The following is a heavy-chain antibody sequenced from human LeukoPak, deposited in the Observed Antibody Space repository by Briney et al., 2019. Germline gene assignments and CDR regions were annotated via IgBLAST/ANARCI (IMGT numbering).Heavy chain of an antibody. CDR1: GGSISTYY. V-gene: IGHV4-59*01. CDR2: IYYSGST. CDR3: ARDASSGSAYYFDY. D-gene: IGHD1-26*01. J-gene: IGHJ4*02. Sequence: SETLSLTCTVSGGSISTYYWSWIRQPPGKGLEWIGYIYYSGSTNYNPSLKSRVTISVDTSKNQFSLKLSSVTAADTAVYYCARDASSGSAYYFDYWGQGPLVTVSS.